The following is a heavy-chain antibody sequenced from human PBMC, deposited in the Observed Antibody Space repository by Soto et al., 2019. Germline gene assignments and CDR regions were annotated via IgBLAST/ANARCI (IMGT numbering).Heavy chain of an antibody. CDR2: INHSGST. D-gene: IGHD2-15*01. V-gene: IGHV4-34*01. J-gene: IGHJ4*02. Sequence: SETLSLTCAAYGGSFSGYYWTWIRQPPGTGLEWIGEINHSGSTNYNPSLKSRVTISVDTSKNQVVLTMTNMDLVDTATYYCAHRRCSGGSCYQTFDYWGQGTLVTVSS. CDR3: AHRRCSGGSCYQTFDY. CDR1: GGSFSGYY.